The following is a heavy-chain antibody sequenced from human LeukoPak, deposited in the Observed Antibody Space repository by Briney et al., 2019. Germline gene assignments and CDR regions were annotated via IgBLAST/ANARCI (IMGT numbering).Heavy chain of an antibody. J-gene: IGHJ4*02. CDR3: AAAPSSTWSYYFDY. D-gene: IGHD6-13*01. CDR2: ISYSSSPI. Sequence: GGSLRLSCAASGFTFSSYSMNWVRQAPGKGLEWISYISYSSSPIYYADSVKGRFTISRDNAKNSLYLQMNSLRAEDSAVYYCAAAPSSTWSYYFDYWGQGTLVTVSS. CDR1: GFTFSSYS. V-gene: IGHV3-48*01.